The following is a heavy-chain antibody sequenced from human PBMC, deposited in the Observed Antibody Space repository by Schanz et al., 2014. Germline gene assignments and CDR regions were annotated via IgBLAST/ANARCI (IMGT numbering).Heavy chain of an antibody. CDR1: GFTFSAYW. V-gene: IGHV3-74*02. J-gene: IGHJ6*02. Sequence: EVQLVESGGGLVQPGGSLRLSCAASGFTFSAYWMTWVRQAPGKGLLWVSRVSRDGSETTYVDSVRGRFTISRDTAKNTVFLQMNNLRAEDTAVYYCARGASRDYFAMDVWGQGTTVTVSS. CDR3: ARGASRDYFAMDV. CDR2: VSRDGSET.